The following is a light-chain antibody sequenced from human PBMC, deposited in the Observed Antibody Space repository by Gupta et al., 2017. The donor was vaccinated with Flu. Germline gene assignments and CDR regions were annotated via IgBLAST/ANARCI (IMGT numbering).Light chain of an antibody. Sequence: EIVLPQSPVTLSVSPGERATLSCRASQSVNSYLAWYQQRPGQAPRLLIYDASNRATGIPARFSGSGSGTDFTLTISSLEPEDFAVYYCQQRGSWPLTFGGGTKVEIK. CDR2: DAS. V-gene: IGKV3-11*01. CDR3: QQRGSWPLT. CDR1: QSVNSY. J-gene: IGKJ4*01.